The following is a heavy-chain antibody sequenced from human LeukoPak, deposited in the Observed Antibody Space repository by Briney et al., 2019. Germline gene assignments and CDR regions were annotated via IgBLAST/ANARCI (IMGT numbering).Heavy chain of an antibody. J-gene: IGHJ4*02. CDR2: VSRSGGST. CDR1: GFTFSSYA. Sequence: GGSLRLSCAASGFTFSSYAMTWVRQAPWKGLEYVSSVSRSGGSTYYADSVKGRFTISRDNSKNTLYLQMNSLRAEDTAVYYCAKAVEWQLPYYFDYWGQGTLVTVSS. CDR3: AKAVEWQLPYYFDY. V-gene: IGHV3-23*01. D-gene: IGHD1-26*01.